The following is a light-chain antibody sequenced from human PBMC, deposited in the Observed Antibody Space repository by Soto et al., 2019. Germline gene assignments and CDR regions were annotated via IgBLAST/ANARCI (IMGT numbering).Light chain of an antibody. Sequence: EIVLTQSPGTLSLSPGERATLSCRASQSVSISSLAWYQQKPGQAPRLLIYRASSRASGIPARFSGSGSGTDFTLTISRLEPEDFAVYYCQQYGSSSYTFGQGTNLEIK. V-gene: IGKV3-20*01. CDR2: RAS. CDR1: QSVSISS. CDR3: QQYGSSSYT. J-gene: IGKJ2*01.